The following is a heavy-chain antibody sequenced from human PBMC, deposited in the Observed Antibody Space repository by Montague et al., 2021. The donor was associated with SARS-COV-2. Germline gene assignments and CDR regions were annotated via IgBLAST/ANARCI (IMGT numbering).Heavy chain of an antibody. Sequence: SETLSLTCTVSGGSINNYYWSWIRQPPGRGLEWIGYIYYSGSTEYSHSLKSRVTMSIDTSKNQFSLRLNSVTAADTAVYFCARTTYFDLASIYYYVVDVWGQGTTVTVSS. V-gene: IGHV4-59*08. D-gene: IGHD3-9*01. CDR3: ARTTYFDLASIYYYVVDV. CDR2: IYYSGST. CDR1: GGSINNYY. J-gene: IGHJ6*02.